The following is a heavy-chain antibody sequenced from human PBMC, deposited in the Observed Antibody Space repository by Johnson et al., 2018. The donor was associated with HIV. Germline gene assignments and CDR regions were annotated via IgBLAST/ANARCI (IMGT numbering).Heavy chain of an antibody. Sequence: QVQLVESGGGMVQPGRSLRLSCVASGFTFSSYGMHWVRQAPGKGLEWVAVIWYDGSEKYYVDSVKGRFTISRDNAKNSLYLQMNSLRAEDTAVYYCAREGPYSSRWGAFDIWGQGTMVTVSS. V-gene: IGHV3-33*01. CDR1: GFTFSSYG. J-gene: IGHJ3*02. CDR3: AREGPYSSRWGAFDI. D-gene: IGHD6-13*01. CDR2: IWYDGSEK.